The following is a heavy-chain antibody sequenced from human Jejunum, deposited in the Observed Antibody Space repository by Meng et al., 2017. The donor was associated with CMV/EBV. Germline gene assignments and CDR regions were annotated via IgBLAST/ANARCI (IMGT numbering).Heavy chain of an antibody. J-gene: IGHJ4*02. Sequence: FNDHYIDWVRQAPGKGLEWFGRIRNKANSYTTLYAASVKDRFTFSRDDSKNSVFLQMNSLKTEDTAVYYCTRVRKGLAGQTTLDHWGQGTLVTVSS. V-gene: IGHV3-72*01. CDR1: FNDHY. D-gene: IGHD1-7*01. CDR3: TRVRKGLAGQTTLDH. CDR2: IRNKANSYTT.